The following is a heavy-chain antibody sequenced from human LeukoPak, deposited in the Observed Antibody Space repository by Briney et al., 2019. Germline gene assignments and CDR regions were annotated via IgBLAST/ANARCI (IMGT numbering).Heavy chain of an antibody. CDR1: GFTFDDYG. CDR2: INWNGGST. CDR3: ARDPYSGSYGDYYYYYMDV. D-gene: IGHD1-26*01. J-gene: IGHJ6*03. Sequence: GGSLRLSCAASGFTFDDYGMSWVRQAPGKGLEWVSGINWNGGSTGYADSVKGRFTISRDNAKNSLYLQMNSLRAEDTAVYYCARDPYSGSYGDYYYYYMDVWGKGTTVTVSS. V-gene: IGHV3-20*04.